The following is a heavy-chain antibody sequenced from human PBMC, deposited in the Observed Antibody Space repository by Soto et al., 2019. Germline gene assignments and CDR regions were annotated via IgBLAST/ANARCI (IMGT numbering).Heavy chain of an antibody. D-gene: IGHD1-1*01. CDR1: GYTFTSYD. CDR3: ARERTGTTSMDV. V-gene: IGHV1-8*01. J-gene: IGHJ6*02. CDR2: MNPNSGNT. Sequence: QVQLVQSGAEVKKPGASVKVSCKASGYTFTSYDINWVRQATGQGLEWMGWMNPNSGNTGYAQKFRGRVTMTMNTSISTAYMELSSLRSEDTAVYYCARERTGTTSMDVWGQGTTVTVSS.